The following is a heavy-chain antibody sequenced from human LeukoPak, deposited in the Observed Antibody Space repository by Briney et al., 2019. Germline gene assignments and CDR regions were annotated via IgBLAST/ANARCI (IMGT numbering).Heavy chain of an antibody. D-gene: IGHD1-1*01. CDR1: GASISRGSW. V-gene: IGHV4-4*02. CDR2: FSHSGIT. Sequence: SETLSLTCDVSGASISRGSWWSWVRQPPGKGLEWIGEFSHSGITNFNLSLKSRVTISVDKSRNQLSLNLISMTAADTAVYFCARNGGHNQEHWGQGTLVTVSS. CDR3: ARNGGHNQEH. J-gene: IGHJ4*02.